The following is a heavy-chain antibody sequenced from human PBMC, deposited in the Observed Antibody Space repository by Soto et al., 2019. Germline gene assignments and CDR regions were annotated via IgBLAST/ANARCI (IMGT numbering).Heavy chain of an antibody. CDR3: ARHRLLWFGELSDYYYGMDV. Sequence: PGESLKISCKGSGYSFTSYWIGWVRQMPGKGLEWMGIIYPGDSDTRYSPSFQGQVTISADKSISTAYLQWSSLKASDTAMYYCARHRLLWFGELSDYYYGMDVWGQGTTVTVSS. V-gene: IGHV5-51*01. CDR1: GYSFTSYW. D-gene: IGHD3-10*01. CDR2: IYPGDSDT. J-gene: IGHJ6*02.